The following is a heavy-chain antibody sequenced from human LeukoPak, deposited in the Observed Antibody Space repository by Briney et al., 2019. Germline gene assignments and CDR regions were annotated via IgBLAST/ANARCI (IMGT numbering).Heavy chain of an antibody. CDR1: GGTFSSYA. CDR3: ATKSYYDILTGYAKGDY. Sequence: SVKVSCKASGGTFSSYAISWVRQAPGQGLEWMGGIIPIFGTANYAQKFQGRVTITADESTSTAYMELSSLRSEDTAVYYCATKSYYDILTGYAKGDYWGQGTLVTVSS. V-gene: IGHV1-69*13. J-gene: IGHJ4*02. D-gene: IGHD3-9*01. CDR2: IIPIFGTA.